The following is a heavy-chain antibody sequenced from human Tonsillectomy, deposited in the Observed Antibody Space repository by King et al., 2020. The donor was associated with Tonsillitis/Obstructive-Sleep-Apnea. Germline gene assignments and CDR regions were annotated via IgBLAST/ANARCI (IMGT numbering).Heavy chain of an antibody. CDR3: AGWPAITVFVVSYYYYYGMDV. J-gene: IGHJ6*02. D-gene: IGHD3-3*01. V-gene: IGHV4-34*01. Sequence: VQLQQWGAGLLKSSETLSLTCAVYGGSFSGYYWSWIRQPPGKGLEWIGEINHSGSTNYNPSLKSRVTISVDTSKNQFSLKLSSVTAADTAVYYCAGWPAITVFVVSYYYYYGMDVWGQGTTVTVSS. CDR2: INHSGST. CDR1: GGSFSGYY.